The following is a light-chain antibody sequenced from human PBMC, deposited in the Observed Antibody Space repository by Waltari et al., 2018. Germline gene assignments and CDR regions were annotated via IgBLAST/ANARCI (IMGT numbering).Light chain of an antibody. V-gene: IGLV2-23*01. Sequence: QSALTQPASVSGSPGQSTTISCTGTSSDVGRYNLVAWYQQHPGKAPKLMIYEVSKRPSGVSNRFSGSKSGNTASLTISGLQAEDEADYYCCSYAGSSTLLFGTGTKVTVL. CDR2: EVS. CDR1: SSDVGRYNL. J-gene: IGLJ1*01. CDR3: CSYAGSSTLL.